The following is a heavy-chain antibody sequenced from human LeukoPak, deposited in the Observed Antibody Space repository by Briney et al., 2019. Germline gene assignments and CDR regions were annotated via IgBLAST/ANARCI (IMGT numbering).Heavy chain of an antibody. D-gene: IGHD1-26*01. J-gene: IGHJ5*02. CDR3: TRDSGTYNWFDP. CDR2: IVKKSKGYATAT. CDR1: AFTFSGSA. Sequence: GRSRKLAWAAYAFTFSGSAIHCVRHSSGGWSEWVGQIVKKSKGYATATAYGEWVKGRFRISRDDLINTAYLQMKSLKTEDTALYYCTRDSGTYNWFDPWGQGTLVTVSS. V-gene: IGHV3-73*01.